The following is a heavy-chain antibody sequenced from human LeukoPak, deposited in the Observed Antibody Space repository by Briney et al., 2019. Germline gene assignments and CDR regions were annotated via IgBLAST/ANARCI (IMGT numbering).Heavy chain of an antibody. V-gene: IGHV3-7*01. CDR1: GFTFSSYW. CDR3: ARDRYCSSTSCYADYYYGMDV. Sequence: GGSLRLSCAASGFTFSSYWMSWVRQAPGKGLEWVANIKQDGSEKYYVDSVKGRFTISRDNAKNSLYLQMNSLRAEDTAVYYCARDRYCSSTSCYADYYYGMDVWGKGTTVTVSS. J-gene: IGHJ6*04. D-gene: IGHD2-2*01. CDR2: IKQDGSEK.